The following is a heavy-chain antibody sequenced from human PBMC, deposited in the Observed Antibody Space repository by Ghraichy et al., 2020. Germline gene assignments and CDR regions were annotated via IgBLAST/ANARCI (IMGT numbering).Heavy chain of an antibody. CDR3: AREYKTFYDVWSGDYSPGDWFDP. J-gene: IGHJ5*02. V-gene: IGHV3-30*04. Sequence: GSLRLSCAASGFIFSSYTMHWVRQAPGKGLEWAALISYDGSNKYYADSVKGRFTVSRDNSKNTLYMQMNSLRPEDTAVYYCAREYKTFYDVWSGDYSPGDWFDPWGQGTLVTVSS. CDR2: ISYDGSNK. CDR1: GFIFSSYT. D-gene: IGHD3-3*01.